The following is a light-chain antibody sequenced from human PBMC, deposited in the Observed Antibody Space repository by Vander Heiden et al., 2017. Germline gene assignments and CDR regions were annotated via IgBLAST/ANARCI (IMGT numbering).Light chain of an antibody. J-gene: IGKJ4*01. CDR2: KAS. V-gene: IGKV1-5*03. Sequence: DIQMTQSPSTLSASVGDRVTITCRASQSISSWLAWYQQKPGKAPKLLSYKASSLESGVPSRFSGRGSGTEFTLTISSLQPDEFATYYCQQYNSYPLTFGGGTKVEIK. CDR3: QQYNSYPLT. CDR1: QSISSW.